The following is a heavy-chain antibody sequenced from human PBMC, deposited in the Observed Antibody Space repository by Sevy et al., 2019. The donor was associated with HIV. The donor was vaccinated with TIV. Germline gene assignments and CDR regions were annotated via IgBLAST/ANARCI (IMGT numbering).Heavy chain of an antibody. CDR1: GYNFITYG. Sequence: ASVKVSCKASGYNFITYGITWVRQAPGQGLEWMGWIGVNNGKTNYAARLQARISMTADTSTSTVYMELRTLTSDDTAIYFCARDSYYYDMHSSYRPPDYWGQGTLVTVSS. D-gene: IGHD3-22*01. V-gene: IGHV1-18*01. CDR3: ARDSYYYDMHSSYRPPDY. CDR2: IGVNNGKT. J-gene: IGHJ4*02.